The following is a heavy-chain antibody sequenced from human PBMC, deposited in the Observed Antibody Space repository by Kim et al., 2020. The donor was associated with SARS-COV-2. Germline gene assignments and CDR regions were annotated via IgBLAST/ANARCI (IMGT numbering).Heavy chain of an antibody. CDR1: GGSISSGGYY. CDR2: IYYSGST. CDR3: ARVGDDYVWGSYRPGLWFDP. D-gene: IGHD3-16*02. Sequence: SETLSLTCTVSGGSISSGGYYWSWIRQHPGKGLEWIGYIYYSGSTYYNPSLKSRVTISVDTSKNQFSLKLSSVTAADTAVYYCARVGDDYVWGSYRPGLWFDPWGQGTLVTVSS. J-gene: IGHJ5*02. V-gene: IGHV4-31*03.